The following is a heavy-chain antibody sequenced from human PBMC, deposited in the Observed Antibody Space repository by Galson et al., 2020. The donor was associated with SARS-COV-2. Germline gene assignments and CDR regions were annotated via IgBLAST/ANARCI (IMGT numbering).Heavy chain of an antibody. Sequence: SETLSLTCTVSSGSINSGSYYWGWIRQPPGKGLEWIGTIYNSGYTYYNPSLKSRVTISVDTPKNQFSLKLSSVTAADTAVYYCARRVWGTKYYLDYWGQGTLVTVSS. J-gene: IGHJ4*02. CDR1: SGSINSGSYY. V-gene: IGHV4-39*01. CDR3: ARRVWGTKYYLDY. CDR2: IYNSGYT. D-gene: IGHD3-16*01.